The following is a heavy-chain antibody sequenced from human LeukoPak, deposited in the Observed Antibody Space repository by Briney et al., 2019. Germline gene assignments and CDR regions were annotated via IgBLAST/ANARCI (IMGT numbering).Heavy chain of an antibody. V-gene: IGHV3-74*01. J-gene: IGHJ4*02. CDR2: INSDGSST. CDR3: ARDRVGETPWY. CDR1: GFTFSSSW. Sequence: QPGRSLRLSCAASGFTFSSSWMHWVRQAPGKGLVWVSRINSDGSSTRYADSVEGRFTISRDNAKNTLYLHMNSLRAEDTAVYYCARDRVGETPWYWGQGTLVTVSS. D-gene: IGHD1-26*01.